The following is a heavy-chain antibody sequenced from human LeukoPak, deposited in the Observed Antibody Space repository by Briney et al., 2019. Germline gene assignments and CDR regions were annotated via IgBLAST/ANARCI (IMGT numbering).Heavy chain of an antibody. D-gene: IGHD6-13*01. J-gene: IGHJ4*02. CDR1: GGSISSGGYS. Sequence: PSGTLSLTCAVSGGSISSGGYSWSWIRQPPGKGLEWIGYIYHSGSTYYNPSLKSRVTISVDRSKNQFSLKLSSVTAADTAVYYCARGPGIAAAQGTPPDYWGQGTLVTVSS. CDR2: IYHSGST. V-gene: IGHV4-30-2*01. CDR3: ARGPGIAAAQGTPPDY.